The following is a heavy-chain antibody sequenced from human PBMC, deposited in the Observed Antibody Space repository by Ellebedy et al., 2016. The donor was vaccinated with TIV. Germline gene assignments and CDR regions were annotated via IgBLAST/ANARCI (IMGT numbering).Heavy chain of an antibody. CDR1: GFTFDDYA. CDR3: ARDRTPGDGYWVFDQ. V-gene: IGHV3-9*01. Sequence: PGGSLRLSCAASGFTFDDYAMHWVRQAPGKGLEWVSGISWNSGSIGYADSVKGRFTISRDNAKNSLYLQMNSLRAEDTAIYYCARDRTPGDGYWVFDQWGQGALVTVSS. D-gene: IGHD5-18*01. J-gene: IGHJ4*02. CDR2: ISWNSGSI.